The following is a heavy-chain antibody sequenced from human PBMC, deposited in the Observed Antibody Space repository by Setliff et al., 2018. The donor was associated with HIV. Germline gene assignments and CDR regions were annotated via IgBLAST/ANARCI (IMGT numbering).Heavy chain of an antibody. Sequence: ASVKVSCKASGYTFTAYYIHWVRQAPGHGLQLMGRIEPCSGGTNYIQKFQGRVTITRDTSIYTVYMELTGLTSDDTAVYYCARQDHSSVNSGSLYAFDVWGQGTMVTVSS. D-gene: IGHD3-22*01. CDR2: IEPCSGGT. J-gene: IGHJ3*01. CDR1: GYTFTAYY. CDR3: ARQDHSSVNSGSLYAFDV. V-gene: IGHV1-2*06.